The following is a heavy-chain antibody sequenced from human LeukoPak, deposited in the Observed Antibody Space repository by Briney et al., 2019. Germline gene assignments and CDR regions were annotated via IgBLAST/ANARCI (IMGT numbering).Heavy chain of an antibody. CDR3: ARDRFNVVGPAAGHFDL. J-gene: IGHJ2*01. V-gene: IGHV3-30-3*01. CDR2: ISYDGSNK. CDR1: GFTFSSYA. D-gene: IGHD2-2*01. Sequence: TGGSLRLSCAASGFTFSSYAMHWVRQAPGKGLEWVAVISYDGSNKYYADSVKGRFTISRDNAKNALYLQMNNLRVEDTAVYYCARDRFNVVGPAAGHFDLWGRGTLATVSS.